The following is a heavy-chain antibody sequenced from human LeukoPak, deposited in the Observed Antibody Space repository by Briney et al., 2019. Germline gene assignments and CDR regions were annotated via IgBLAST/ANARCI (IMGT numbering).Heavy chain of an antibody. CDR1: GFTFSNYW. V-gene: IGHV3-74*01. CDR2: INSDGSST. J-gene: IGHJ5*02. Sequence: TGGSLRLSCAASGFTFSNYWMHWVRQAPGKGLVWVSRINSDGSSTTYADSVKGRFTISRDNATNTLYLQMNNLRAEDTAVYSCARDREIAAGNFFDPWGQGTLVTVSS. D-gene: IGHD6-13*01. CDR3: ARDREIAAGNFFDP.